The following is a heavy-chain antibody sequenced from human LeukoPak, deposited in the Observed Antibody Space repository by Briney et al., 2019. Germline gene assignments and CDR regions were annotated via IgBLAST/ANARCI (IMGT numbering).Heavy chain of an antibody. Sequence: ASVKVSCKASGYTFTGYYMHWVRQAPGQGLEWMGWINPNSGGTNYAQKFQGRVTMTRDTSISTAYMELSRLRSDDTAVYCCARGPYYYYYMDVWGQGTLVTVSS. J-gene: IGHJ6*03. CDR3: ARGPYYYYYMDV. CDR2: INPNSGGT. V-gene: IGHV1-2*02. CDR1: GYTFTGYY.